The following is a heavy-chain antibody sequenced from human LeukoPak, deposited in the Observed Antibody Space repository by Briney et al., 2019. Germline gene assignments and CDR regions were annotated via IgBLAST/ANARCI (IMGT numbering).Heavy chain of an antibody. CDR1: GVSISSSTYY. Sequence: SETLSLTCTVSGVSISSSTYYWSWIRQPAGKGLEWIGRIYTSGSTNYNPSLKSRVTMSVDTSKNQFSLKLSSVTAADTAVYYCARDLSDDSGNPNWFDPWGQGTLVTVSS. CDR2: IYTSGST. D-gene: IGHD1-26*01. V-gene: IGHV4-61*02. J-gene: IGHJ5*02. CDR3: ARDLSDDSGNPNWFDP.